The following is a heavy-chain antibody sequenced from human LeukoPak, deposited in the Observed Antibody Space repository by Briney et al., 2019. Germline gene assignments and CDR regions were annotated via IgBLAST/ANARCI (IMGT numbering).Heavy chain of an antibody. J-gene: IGHJ3*02. CDR2: IRYDGSNK. Sequence: PGGSLRLSCAASGFTFSSYGMHWVRQAPGKGLEWVAFIRYDGSNKYYADSVKGRFTISRDNSKNTLYLQMNSLRAEDTAVYYCARVTFGIDAFDIWGQGTMVTVSS. CDR1: GFTFSSYG. CDR3: ARVTFGIDAFDI. V-gene: IGHV3-30*02. D-gene: IGHD3-10*01.